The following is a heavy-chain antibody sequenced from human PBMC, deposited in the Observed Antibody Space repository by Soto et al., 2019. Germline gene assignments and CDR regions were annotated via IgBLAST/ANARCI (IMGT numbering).Heavy chain of an antibody. CDR3: AKSGAGGYDFWSGYSYYFDY. CDR1: GFTFSSYA. D-gene: IGHD3-3*01. Sequence: GGSLRLSCAASGFTFSSYAMSWVRQAPGKGLEWVSAISGSGGSTYYADSVKGRFTISRDNSKNTLYLQMNSLRAEDTAVYYCAKSGAGGYDFWSGYSYYFDYWGQGTLVTVSS. CDR2: ISGSGGST. J-gene: IGHJ4*02. V-gene: IGHV3-23*01.